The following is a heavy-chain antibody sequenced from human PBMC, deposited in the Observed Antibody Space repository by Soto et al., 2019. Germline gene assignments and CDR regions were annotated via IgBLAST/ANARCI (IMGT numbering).Heavy chain of an antibody. D-gene: IGHD3-22*01. J-gene: IGHJ6*02. Sequence: SETLSLTCTVSGGAISSYYWSWIRQPAGKGLEWIGRIYTSGSTNYNPSLKSRVTMSVDTSKNQFSLKLSSVTAADTAVYYCASSRGYYYDSSGYYHSPYYGMDVWGQGTTVTVSS. CDR1: GGAISSYY. CDR3: ASSRGYYYDSSGYYHSPYYGMDV. V-gene: IGHV4-4*07. CDR2: IYTSGST.